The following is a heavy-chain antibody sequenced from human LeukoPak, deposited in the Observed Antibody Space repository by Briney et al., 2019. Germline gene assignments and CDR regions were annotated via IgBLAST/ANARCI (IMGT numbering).Heavy chain of an antibody. CDR3: AWGEYDSSGYYPDFFDY. J-gene: IGHJ4*02. CDR2: IRYDGSNK. Sequence: PGGSLRLSCAASGFTFSSYGMHWVRQAPGKGLEWVAFIRYDGSNKYYADSVKGRFTISRDNSKNTLYLQMNSLRAEDTAVYYCAWGEYDSSGYYPDFFDYWGQGTLVTVSS. D-gene: IGHD3-22*01. V-gene: IGHV3-30*02. CDR1: GFTFSSYG.